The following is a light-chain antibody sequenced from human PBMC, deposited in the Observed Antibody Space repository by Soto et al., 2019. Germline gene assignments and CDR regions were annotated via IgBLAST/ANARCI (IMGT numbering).Light chain of an antibody. J-gene: IGLJ1*01. V-gene: IGLV2-14*01. CDR3: SSYTTSSTYV. CDR2: DVA. CDR1: STDVGRYNY. Sequence: QSVLPQPASVSGSPGQPITISCTGTSTDVGRYNYVSWYQQHPGKAPKLMIYDVANRPSGVSNRFSGSKSGITASLTISGLQAEDEADYYCSSYTTSSTYVFGTGTKVTVL.